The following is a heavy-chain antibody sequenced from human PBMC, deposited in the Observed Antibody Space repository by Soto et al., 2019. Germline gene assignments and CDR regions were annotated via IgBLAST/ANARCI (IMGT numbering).Heavy chain of an antibody. CDR3: ARWVGYGPHFDY. CDR2: IYYSGST. CDR1: GGSISSGDYY. D-gene: IGHD5-12*01. V-gene: IGHV4-30-4*01. Sequence: QVQLQESGPGLVKPSQTLSLTCTVSGGSISSGDYYWSWIRQPPGKGLEWIGYIYYSGSTYYNPSLNSRVTRSVDTSKNQFSLKLRSVTAADTAVYYCARWVGYGPHFDYWGQGTLVTVSS. J-gene: IGHJ4*02.